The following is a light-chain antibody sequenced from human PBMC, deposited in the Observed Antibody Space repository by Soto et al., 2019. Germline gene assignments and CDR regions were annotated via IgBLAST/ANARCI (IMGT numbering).Light chain of an antibody. CDR1: SSDVGGYNH. CDR3: SSYTGTSTPVL. Sequence: QSALTQPASVSGSPGQSITISCTGTSSDVGGYNHVSWYQQHPDKAPKLMIYEVSNRPSGVSHRFSGSKSGNTASLTISGLQPEDEADYYCSSYTGTSTPVLFGGGTQLTVL. J-gene: IGLJ2*01. CDR2: EVS. V-gene: IGLV2-14*01.